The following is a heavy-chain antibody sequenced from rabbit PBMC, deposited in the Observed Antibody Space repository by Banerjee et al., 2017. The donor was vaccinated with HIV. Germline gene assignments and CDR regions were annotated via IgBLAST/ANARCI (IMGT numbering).Heavy chain of an antibody. Sequence: QEQLEESGGGLVKPEGSLTLTCKASGFDFSSGYDMCWVRQAPGKGLEWIACINSGSGGSTYYASWAKGRFTISKTSSTTVTLQMTSLTAADTATYFCGRRGNGWGDFNLWGPGTLVTVS. D-gene: IGHD4-1*01. J-gene: IGHJ4*01. V-gene: IGHV1S45*01. CDR3: GRRGNGWGDFNL. CDR2: INSGSGGST. CDR1: GFDFSSGYD.